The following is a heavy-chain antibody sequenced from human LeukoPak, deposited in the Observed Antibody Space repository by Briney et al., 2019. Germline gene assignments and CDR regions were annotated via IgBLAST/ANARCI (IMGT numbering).Heavy chain of an antibody. D-gene: IGHD3-22*01. V-gene: IGHV3-66*01. Sequence: GGSLRLSCAASGFTFDTYRMSWVRQAPGKGLEWVSVIYDGGITYYADSVKGRFTISGDNSKNMLFLQMNSLRAEDTAVYYCARFYDTSGYLDCWGQGTLVTVSS. CDR2: IYDGGIT. J-gene: IGHJ4*02. CDR3: ARFYDTSGYLDC. CDR1: GFTFDTYR.